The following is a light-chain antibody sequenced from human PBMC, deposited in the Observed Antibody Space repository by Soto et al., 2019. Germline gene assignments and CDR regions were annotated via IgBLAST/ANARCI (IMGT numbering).Light chain of an antibody. CDR3: SSYTSSSTLV. CDR1: SSDIGTYNY. CDR2: EVN. J-gene: IGLJ1*01. Sequence: QSALTQPASVSGSPGQSITISCTGTSSDIGTYNYVSWYQQHPGKAPKLMIYEVNNRPSGVSNRFSGSKSGNTASLTISWLQAEDEADYYCSSYTSSSTLVFGTGTKVTVL. V-gene: IGLV2-14*01.